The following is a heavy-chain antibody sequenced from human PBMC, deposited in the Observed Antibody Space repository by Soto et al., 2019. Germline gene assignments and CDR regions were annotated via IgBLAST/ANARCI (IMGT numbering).Heavy chain of an antibody. D-gene: IGHD3-9*01. V-gene: IGHV1-69*06. CDR2: IIPIFGTA. J-gene: IGHJ6*02. CDR3: ARAYDILTGYPLGYYGMDV. Sequence: QVQLVQSGAEVKKPGSSVKVSCKASGGTFSSYAISWVRQAPGQGLEWMGGIIPIFGTANYAQKFQGRVTITEDKSTSTAYMELSSLRSEDTAVYYCARAYDILTGYPLGYYGMDVWGQGTTVTVSS. CDR1: GGTFSSYA.